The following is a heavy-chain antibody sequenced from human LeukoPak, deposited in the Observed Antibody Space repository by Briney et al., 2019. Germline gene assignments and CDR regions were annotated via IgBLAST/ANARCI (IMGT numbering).Heavy chain of an antibody. D-gene: IGHD3-3*01. J-gene: IGHJ4*02. CDR1: GFTFSSYA. V-gene: IGHV3-30*04. Sequence: PGRSLRLSCAASGFTFSSYAMHWVRQAPGKGLEWVAVISYDGSNKYYADSVKGRFTISRDNSKNTLYLQMNSLRAEDTAVYYCAKEVPFLWSGPPTGPDGYYWGQGTLVTVSS. CDR2: ISYDGSNK. CDR3: AKEVPFLWSGPPTGPDGYY.